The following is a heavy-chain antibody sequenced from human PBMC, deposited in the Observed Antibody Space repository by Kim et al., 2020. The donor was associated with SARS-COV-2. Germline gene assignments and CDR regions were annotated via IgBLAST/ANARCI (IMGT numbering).Heavy chain of an antibody. Sequence: GESLKISCKGSGYRFSAYWIGWVRQMAGEGLEWMGIIYPGDSDTRYSPSFQGQVTISVDTSINTAYLQWNSLKASDTAMYYCARRGGDYGMGVWGQGTTVAVSS. CDR3: ARRGGDYGMGV. J-gene: IGHJ6*02. CDR1: GYRFSAYW. D-gene: IGHD2-15*01. CDR2: IYPGDSDT. V-gene: IGHV5-51*01.